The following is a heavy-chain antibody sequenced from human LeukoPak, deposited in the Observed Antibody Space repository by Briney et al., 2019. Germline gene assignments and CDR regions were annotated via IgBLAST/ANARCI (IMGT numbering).Heavy chain of an antibody. CDR2: IIPIFGTA. J-gene: IGHJ4*02. V-gene: IGHV1-69*13. D-gene: IGHD2-2*01. CDR3: ARVVVPAATYDY. CDR1: GGTFSSYA. Sequence: ASVKVSCKASGGTFSSYAISWVRQAPGQRLEWMGGIIPIFGTANYAQKFQGRVTITADESTSTAYMELSSLRSEDTAVYYCARVVVPAATYDYWGQGTLVTVSS.